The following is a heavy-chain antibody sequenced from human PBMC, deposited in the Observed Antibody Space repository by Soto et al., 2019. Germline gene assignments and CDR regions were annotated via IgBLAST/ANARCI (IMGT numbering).Heavy chain of an antibody. Sequence: RASVKVSCKASGYTFTVYYIHWVRQAPEQGPEWMGEIGPESGATRYAQRFQGRVTMTRDMSITTVYMELNNLSPDDTAVYYCGRGRSGQIVVFYWGQGTPVTVSS. CDR3: GRGRSGQIVVFY. J-gene: IGHJ4*02. V-gene: IGHV1-2*02. D-gene: IGHD1-26*01. CDR1: GYTFTVYY. CDR2: IGPESGAT.